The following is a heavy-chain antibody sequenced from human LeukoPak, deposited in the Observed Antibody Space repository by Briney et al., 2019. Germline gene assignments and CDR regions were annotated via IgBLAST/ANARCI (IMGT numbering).Heavy chain of an antibody. J-gene: IGHJ4*02. V-gene: IGHV4-61*02. CDR2: IYTSGST. Sequence: TLSLTCTVSGGSISSGSYYWSWIRQPAGKGLEWIGRIYTSGSTNYNPSLKSRVTISVDTSKNQFSLKLSSVTAADTAVYYCARGIAAPGTYYWGQGTLVTVSS. CDR1: GGSISSGSYY. D-gene: IGHD6-13*01. CDR3: ARGIAAPGTYY.